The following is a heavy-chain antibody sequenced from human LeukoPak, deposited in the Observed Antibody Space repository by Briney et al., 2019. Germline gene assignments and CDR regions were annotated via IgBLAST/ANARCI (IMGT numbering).Heavy chain of an antibody. D-gene: IGHD3-22*01. CDR3: AGGYYYDSSGYYPIDY. J-gene: IGHJ4*02. Sequence: GGSLRLFCAASGFTFSSYSMNWVRQAPGKGLEWVSYISSSSTIYYADSVKGRFTISRDNAKNSLYLQMNSLRAEDTAVYYCAGGYYYDSSGYYPIDYWGQGTLVTVSS. CDR2: ISSSSTI. V-gene: IGHV3-48*01. CDR1: GFTFSSYS.